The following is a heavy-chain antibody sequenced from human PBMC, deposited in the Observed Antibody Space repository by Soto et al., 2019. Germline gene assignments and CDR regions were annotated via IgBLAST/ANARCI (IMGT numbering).Heavy chain of an antibody. V-gene: IGHV3-33*01. J-gene: IGHJ4*02. Sequence: QVQLVESGGGVVQPGRSLRLSCAASGFTFNNYGMHWVRQAPGKGLEWVAVIWYDGSYKYNADSVKGRFTISRDTSKNTLYLQMNSLRGEDTAVYHCARGNWNYGYVDYWGQGTLVTVSS. CDR2: IWYDGSYK. CDR1: GFTFNNYG. D-gene: IGHD1-7*01. CDR3: ARGNWNYGYVDY.